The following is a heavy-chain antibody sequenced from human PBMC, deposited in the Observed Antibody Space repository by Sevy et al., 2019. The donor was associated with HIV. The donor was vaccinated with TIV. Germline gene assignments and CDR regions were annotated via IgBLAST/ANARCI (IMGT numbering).Heavy chain of an antibody. J-gene: IGHJ4*02. CDR1: GRTFSSYA. D-gene: IGHD6-13*01. V-gene: IGHV1-69*13. CDR2: IIPMFATA. CDR3: ARSMSWYASFDY. Sequence: ASVKVSCKASGRTFSSYAFSWVRQAPGHGLEWMGGIIPMFATANYVQKFQGRVTITADESTSTAYMELSSLRSEDTAVYYCARSMSWYASFDYWGQGTLVTVSS.